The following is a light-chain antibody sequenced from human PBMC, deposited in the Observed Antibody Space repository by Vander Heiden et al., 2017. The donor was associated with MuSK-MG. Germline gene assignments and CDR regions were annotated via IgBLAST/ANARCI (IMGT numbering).Light chain of an antibody. V-gene: IGLV2-8*01. CDR3: CSYAGSNNLV. Sequence: QSALTQPPLASGPPRLSVTIPSTGTSSDVGGYNYVSWYQQHPGKAPKLMIYEVSQRPSGVPDRFSGSKSGNTASLTVSGLQAEDEAEYYCCSYAGSNNLVFGGGTKLTVL. CDR1: SSDVGGYNY. J-gene: IGLJ2*01. CDR2: EVS.